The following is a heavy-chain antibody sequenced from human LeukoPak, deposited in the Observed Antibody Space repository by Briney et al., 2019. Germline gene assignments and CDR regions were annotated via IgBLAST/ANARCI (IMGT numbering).Heavy chain of an antibody. CDR1: GFTFSSYS. J-gene: IGHJ4*02. CDR3: AKTFARVRGIQYIIRFSSQPHFDY. V-gene: IGHV3-23*01. Sequence: PGGSLRLSCAASGFTFSSYSMNWVRQAPGKGLEWVSAISGSGGSTYYADSVKGRFTISRDNSKNTLYLQMNSLRAEDTAVYYCAKTFARVRGIQYIIRFSSQPHFDYWGQGTLVTVSS. D-gene: IGHD3-3*01. CDR2: ISGSGGST.